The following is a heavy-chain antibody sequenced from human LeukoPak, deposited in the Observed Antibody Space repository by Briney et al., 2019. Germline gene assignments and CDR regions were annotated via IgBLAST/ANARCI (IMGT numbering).Heavy chain of an antibody. CDR3: ARAIAVAGTSAFDI. CDR1: GYTFTTYN. J-gene: IGHJ3*02. Sequence: ASVTVSCKASGYTFTTYNINWVRQAPGQGLEWMGWISGYNGNTNYAQKLQGRVTMTTDTSTSTAYMELRSLRSDDTAVYYCARAIAVAGTSAFDIWGQGTMVTVSS. V-gene: IGHV1-18*01. CDR2: ISGYNGNT. D-gene: IGHD6-19*01.